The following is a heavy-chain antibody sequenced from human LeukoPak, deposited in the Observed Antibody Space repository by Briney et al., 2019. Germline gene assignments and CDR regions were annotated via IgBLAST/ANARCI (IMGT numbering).Heavy chain of an antibody. CDR2: IIPILGTA. V-gene: IGHV1-69*05. Sequence: ASVKVSCKGSGGTFSTYAITWVRQAPGQGLEWMGGIIPILGTANYAQKFQGRVTITTDESTSTAYMELSSLRSEDTAVYYCARQSVNYYYGSGSYFPSGAFDIWGQGTMVTVSS. J-gene: IGHJ3*02. D-gene: IGHD3-10*01. CDR3: ARQSVNYYYGSGSYFPSGAFDI. CDR1: GGTFSTYA.